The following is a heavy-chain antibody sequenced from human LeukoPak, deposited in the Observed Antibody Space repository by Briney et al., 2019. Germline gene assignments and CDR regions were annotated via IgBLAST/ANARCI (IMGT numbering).Heavy chain of an antibody. CDR2: ISAYNGNT. Sequence: ASVKVSCKASGYTFTSYYMHWVRQAPGQGLEWMGWISAYNGNTNYAQKLQGRVTMTTDTSTSTAYMELRSLRSDDTAVYYCAREPYSYGYGTFLFDYWGQGTLVTVSS. V-gene: IGHV1-18*04. CDR1: GYTFTSYY. CDR3: AREPYSYGYGTFLFDY. J-gene: IGHJ4*02. D-gene: IGHD5-18*01.